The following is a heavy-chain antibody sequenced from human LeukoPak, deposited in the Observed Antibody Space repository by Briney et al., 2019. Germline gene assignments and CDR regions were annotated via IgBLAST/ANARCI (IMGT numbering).Heavy chain of an antibody. CDR1: GGSISSDF. CDR3: AREVSGAWTYFDY. D-gene: IGHD1-1*01. V-gene: IGHV4-59*01. CDR2: IYYSGST. Sequence: SETLSLTCPVSGGSISSDFWNWIRQPPGKGLEWIGYIYYSGSTNYTPSLKSRVTISVDTSKNQFSLKLSSVTAADTAVYYCAREVSGAWTYFDYWGQGTLVTVSS. J-gene: IGHJ4*02.